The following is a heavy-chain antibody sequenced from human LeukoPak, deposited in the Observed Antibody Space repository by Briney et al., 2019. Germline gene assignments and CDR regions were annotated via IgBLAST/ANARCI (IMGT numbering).Heavy chain of an antibody. CDR1: GGSFSGYY. Sequence: SETLSLTCAVYGGSFSGYYWSWIRQPPGKGLEWIGEINHSGSTNYNPSLKSRVTISVDTSKNQFSLKLSSVTAADTAVYYCASHSDIVATGGDYWGQGTLVTVSS. V-gene: IGHV4-34*01. CDR3: ASHSDIVATGGDY. CDR2: INHSGST. J-gene: IGHJ4*02. D-gene: IGHD5-12*01.